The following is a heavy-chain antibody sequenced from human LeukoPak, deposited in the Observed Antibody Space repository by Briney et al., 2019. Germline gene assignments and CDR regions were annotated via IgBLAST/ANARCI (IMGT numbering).Heavy chain of an antibody. CDR1: GGSISSGDYY. CDR2: IYYSGST. CDR3: VVGWTVYCYYMDV. J-gene: IGHJ6*03. D-gene: IGHD2-2*01. V-gene: IGHV4-30-4*08. Sequence: SQTLSLTCTVSGGSISSGDYYWSWIRQPPGKGLEWIGYIYYSGSTYYNPSLKSRVTISVDTSKNQFSLKLSSVTAADTAVYYCVVGWTVYCYYMDVWGKGTTVTVSS.